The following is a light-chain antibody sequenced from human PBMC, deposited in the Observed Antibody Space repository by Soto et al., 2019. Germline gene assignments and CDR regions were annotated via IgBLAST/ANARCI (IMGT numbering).Light chain of an antibody. Sequence: QSVLTQSSSASASLGSSVTLTCTLSSGHSSYIIAWHQQQPGKAPRYLMKLEGSGSYNKGSGVPDRFSGSSSGADRYLTISNLQVEDEADYYCETWDSNTRVFGGGTKLTVL. CDR1: SGHSSYI. J-gene: IGLJ3*02. CDR2: LEGSGSY. V-gene: IGLV4-60*02. CDR3: ETWDSNTRV.